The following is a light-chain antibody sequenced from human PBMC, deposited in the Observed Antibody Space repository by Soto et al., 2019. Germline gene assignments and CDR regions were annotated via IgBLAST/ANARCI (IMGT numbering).Light chain of an antibody. CDR1: QSINNNY. V-gene: IGKV3-20*01. J-gene: IGKJ1*01. Sequence: EILLTQSPGTLSLSPGERATVSCRASQSINNNYLAWYQQKRGQAPRLLIYGASSRATGIPDRFSGSGSGTDFTLTISRLEPEDFAVYYCQQYGGSPRTFGQGTKVEIK. CDR2: GAS. CDR3: QQYGGSPRT.